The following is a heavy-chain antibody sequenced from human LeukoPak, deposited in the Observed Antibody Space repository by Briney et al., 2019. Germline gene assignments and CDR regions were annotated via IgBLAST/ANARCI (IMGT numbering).Heavy chain of an antibody. CDR2: IIPIFGTA. J-gene: IGHJ6*03. CDR1: GGTFSSYA. V-gene: IGHV1-69*01. D-gene: IGHD4-17*01. CDR3: ARGVWWTTVTTSYYYYYMDV. Sequence: SVKVSCKASGGTFSSYAISWVRQTPGQRLEWMGGIIPIFGTANYAQKFQGRVTITADESTSTAYMELSSLRSEDTAVYYCARGVWWTTVTTSYYYYYMDVWGKGTTVTVSS.